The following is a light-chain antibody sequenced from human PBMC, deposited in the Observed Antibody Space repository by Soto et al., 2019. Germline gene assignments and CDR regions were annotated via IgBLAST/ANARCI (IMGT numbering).Light chain of an antibody. J-gene: IGKJ1*01. CDR3: QQYGSSPWT. Sequence: EIVLTQSPGTLSLSPGERATLSCRASQSVSSSYLAWYQQKPGQAPRLLIYGASSRATGIPDRFSGSGSGTDCPLTISRLEPEDFAVYYCQQYGSSPWTYGHGTKVEIK. CDR1: QSVSSSY. CDR2: GAS. V-gene: IGKV3-20*01.